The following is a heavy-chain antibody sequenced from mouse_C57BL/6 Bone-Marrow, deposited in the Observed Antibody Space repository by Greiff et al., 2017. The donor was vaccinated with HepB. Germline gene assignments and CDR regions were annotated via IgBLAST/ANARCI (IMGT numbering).Heavy chain of an antibody. J-gene: IGHJ3*01. CDR2: IDPSASYT. CDR1: GYPFPSYW. CDR3: ARMGGYYRAY. Sequence: VQLQQPGAELVRPGTSVKLSCKASGYPFPSYWMHWVKQRPGQGLEWIGVIDPSASYTNYNQTFTGKATLTVDTSSSTAYLQLSSLTSEDSAVYYCARMGGYYRAYWGQGTLVTVSA. V-gene: IGHV1-59*01. D-gene: IGHD2-3*01.